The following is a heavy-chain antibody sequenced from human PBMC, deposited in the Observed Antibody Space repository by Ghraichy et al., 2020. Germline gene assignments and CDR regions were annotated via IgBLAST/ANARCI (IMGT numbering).Heavy chain of an antibody. D-gene: IGHD1-26*01. J-gene: IGHJ4*02. CDR1: GGTFSSYW. Sequence: GSLRLSCAVSGGTFSSYWMHWVRQAPGKGLVWVSRINTDGSIINYADSVKGRFTISRDNARNTLYLQMNSLRTEDTAMYYCGRSLSGTFHWGQGTLVTVSS. V-gene: IGHV3-74*01. CDR2: INTDGSII. CDR3: GRSLSGTFH.